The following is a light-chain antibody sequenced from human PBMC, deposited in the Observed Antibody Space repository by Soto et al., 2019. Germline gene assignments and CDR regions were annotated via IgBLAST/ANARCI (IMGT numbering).Light chain of an antibody. CDR1: TSDVGGHNY. J-gene: IGLJ3*02. Sequence: QSALTQSASVSGSPGQSITISCTGTTSDVGGHNYVSWYQQYPDKAPKLMVYEVINRPSGVSNRFSGSKSGNTASLTISGLQAEDEADYYCISYSSSSTPWVFGGGTKLTVL. V-gene: IGLV2-14*01. CDR3: ISYSSSSTPWV. CDR2: EVI.